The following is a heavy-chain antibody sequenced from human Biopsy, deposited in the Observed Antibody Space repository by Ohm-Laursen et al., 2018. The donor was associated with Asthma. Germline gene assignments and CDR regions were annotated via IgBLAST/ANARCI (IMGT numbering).Heavy chain of an antibody. CDR3: ARYYYDSSGYYYDHFDY. V-gene: IGHV3-30*03. CDR2: ISYDGSYK. CDR1: GFTFTSYG. Sequence: RSLRLSCTASGFTFTSYGMHWVRQAPGKGLEWVAVISYDGSYKYYTDSVKGRFTISRDNSKNTLFLQMNSLRLEDTAVYYCARYYYDSSGYYYDHFDYWGQGTLVTVSS. D-gene: IGHD3-22*01. J-gene: IGHJ4*02.